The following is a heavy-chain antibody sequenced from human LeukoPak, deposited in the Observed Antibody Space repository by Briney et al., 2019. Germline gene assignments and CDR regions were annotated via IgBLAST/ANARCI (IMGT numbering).Heavy chain of an antibody. CDR3: AKRVPRGDIVVVPVFDY. J-gene: IGHJ4*02. CDR2: ISGSGGST. CDR1: GFSFSDAW. D-gene: IGHD2-2*01. Sequence: PGGSLRLSCAASGFSFSDAWMNWVRQAPGKGLEWVSAISGSGGSTYYADSVKGRFTISRDNSKNTLYLQMNSLRAEDTAVYYCAKRVPRGDIVVVPVFDYWGQGTLVTVSS. V-gene: IGHV3-23*01.